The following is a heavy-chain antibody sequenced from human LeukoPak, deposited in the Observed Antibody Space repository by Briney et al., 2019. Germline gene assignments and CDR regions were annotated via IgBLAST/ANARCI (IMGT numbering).Heavy chain of an antibody. J-gene: IGHJ6*02. CDR3: AKDLRSGWYYYYYGMDV. Sequence: GGSLRLSCAVSGITLSNYGMSWVRQAPGKGLEWVAGISDSGGRTNYADSVKGRFTISRDNSKNSLYLQMNSLRTEDTALYYCAKDLRSGWYYYYYGMDVWGQGTTVTVSS. CDR2: ISDSGGRT. D-gene: IGHD6-19*01. V-gene: IGHV3-23*01. CDR1: GITLSNYG.